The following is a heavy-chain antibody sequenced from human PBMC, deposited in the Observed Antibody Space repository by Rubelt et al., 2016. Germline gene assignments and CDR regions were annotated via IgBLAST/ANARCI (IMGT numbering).Heavy chain of an antibody. V-gene: IGHV4-4*02. D-gene: IGHD3-10*01. Sequence: ESGPGLVKPSGTLSLTCAVSGGSISSSNWWSWVRQPPGKGLEWIGEIYHSGSTNYNPSLKSRVTISVDKSKNQFSLKLSFVTAADTAVYYCARFQNYGESEYYCDYNAPTKAPNVFRFISGCRHPKDNSPVVLACLITGYHRTSVTVTCYM. CDR2: IYHSGST. CDR1: GGSISSSNW. J-gene: IGHJ6*03. CDR3: ARFQNYGESEYYCDYNAPTKAPNVFRFISGCRHPKDNSPVVLACLITGYHRTSVTVTCYM.